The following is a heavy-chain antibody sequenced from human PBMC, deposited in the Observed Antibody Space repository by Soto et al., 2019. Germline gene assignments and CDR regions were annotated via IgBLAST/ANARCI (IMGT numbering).Heavy chain of an antibody. CDR2: IYHSGTT. J-gene: IGHJ4*02. D-gene: IGHD6-19*01. CDR3: ASLIAVANY. CDR1: SGSISSSNW. Sequence: QVLLQESGPGLVKPSGTLSLTCAVSSGSISSSNWWSWVRQPPGKGLEWIGEIYHSGTTNYNPSLKSRVTISVXXSXXXXSLKLSSVTAADTAVYYCASLIAVANYWGQGTLVTVSS. V-gene: IGHV4-4*02.